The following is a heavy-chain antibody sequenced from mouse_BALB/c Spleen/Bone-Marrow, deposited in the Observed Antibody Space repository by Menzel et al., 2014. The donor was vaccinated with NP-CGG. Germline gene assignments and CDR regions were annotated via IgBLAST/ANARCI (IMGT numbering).Heavy chain of an antibody. Sequence: LQQSGAELVKPGASVKMSCKASGYTFTSYNMHWVKQTPGQGLEWIGAIYPGNGDTSYNRKFKGKATLTADKSSSTAYMQLSSLTSEDSAVYYCASRGGHYAMDYWGQGTSVTVSS. CDR2: IYPGNGDT. V-gene: IGHV1-12*01. J-gene: IGHJ4*01. CDR1: GYTFTSYN. D-gene: IGHD3-3*01. CDR3: ASRGGHYAMDY.